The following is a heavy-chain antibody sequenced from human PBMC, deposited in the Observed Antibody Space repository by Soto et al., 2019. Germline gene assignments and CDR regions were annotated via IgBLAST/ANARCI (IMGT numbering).Heavy chain of an antibody. Sequence: QVHLQESGPGLVKPSETLSLTCTVSGDSVSNGNSYWSWIRQPPGKGLEWIGYTYYSGSTNYNPSLKSRVTISVYTSKNQFSLRLSSMTAADTAVYYCARGGAYYYYYGMDVWGQGTTVTVSS. CDR2: TYYSGST. CDR3: ARGGAYYYYYGMDV. J-gene: IGHJ6*02. CDR1: GDSVSNGNSY. V-gene: IGHV4-61*01.